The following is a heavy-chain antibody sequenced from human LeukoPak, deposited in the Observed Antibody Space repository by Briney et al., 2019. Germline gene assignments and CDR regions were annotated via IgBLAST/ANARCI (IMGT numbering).Heavy chain of an antibody. CDR2: IFYTGTT. CDR3: ARRRFSGYTINDAFDI. CDR1: GGSISDYY. J-gene: IGHJ3*02. D-gene: IGHD5-12*01. Sequence: SETLSLTCTVSGGSISDYYWSWIRQPPGKGLELIGFIFYTGTTNYNPSLKSRVTISVDTSKNQFSLNLSSVTAADTAVYYCARRRFSGYTINDAFDIWGRGTMVTVSS. V-gene: IGHV4-59*08.